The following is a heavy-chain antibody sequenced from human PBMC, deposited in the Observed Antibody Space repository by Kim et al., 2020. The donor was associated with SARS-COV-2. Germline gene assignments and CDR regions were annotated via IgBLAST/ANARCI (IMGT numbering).Heavy chain of an antibody. Sequence: SETLSLTCAVSGGSISSSNWWSWVRQPPGKGLEWIGEIYHSGSTNYNPSLKSRVTISVDKSKNQFSLKLSSVTAADTAVYYCALGVGDGPATHDAFDIWGQGTMVTVSS. CDR3: ALGVGDGPATHDAFDI. CDR1: GGSISSSNW. J-gene: IGHJ3*02. V-gene: IGHV4-4*02. D-gene: IGHD1-26*01. CDR2: IYHSGST.